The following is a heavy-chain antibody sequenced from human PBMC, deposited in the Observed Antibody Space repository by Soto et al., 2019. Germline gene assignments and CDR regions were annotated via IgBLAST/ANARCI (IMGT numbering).Heavy chain of an antibody. CDR3: ATAHPEVAAAHGFDI. CDR1: GGTFSDYT. D-gene: IGHD2-15*01. Sequence: QVHLVQSGAEVTKPGSSVRVSCKASGGTFSDYTFHWVRQAPGHGPEWMGGIITILNAANYAQKFRGRLTVTVDESSSTASMELNSLTSEDTAVYYCATAHPEVAAAHGFDIWGQGTMVTVSS. J-gene: IGHJ3*02. V-gene: IGHV1-69*01. CDR2: IITILNAA.